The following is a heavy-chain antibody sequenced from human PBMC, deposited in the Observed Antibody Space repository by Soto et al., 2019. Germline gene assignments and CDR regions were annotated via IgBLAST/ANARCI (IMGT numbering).Heavy chain of an antibody. Sequence: GGSLRLSCAASGFTFSSYWMHWVRQSPGEGLVWVSRINSDGSSTTYADSVKGRFTISRDNAKNTLYLQMSSLRAEDTAVYYCARSRRFAELNWFDPWGQGTLVTVSS. CDR3: ARSRRFAELNWFDP. J-gene: IGHJ5*02. CDR1: GFTFSSYW. V-gene: IGHV3-74*03. D-gene: IGHD3-10*01. CDR2: INSDGSST.